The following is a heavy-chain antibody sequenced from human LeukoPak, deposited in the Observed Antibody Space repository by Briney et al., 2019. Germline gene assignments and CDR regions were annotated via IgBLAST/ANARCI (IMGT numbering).Heavy chain of an antibody. Sequence: PSETLSLTCAVYGGSFSDYYWTWIRQPPGKGLEWIGEINHGGSTNYNPYLKSRVTISVDTSKNQFSLKLNSVTAADTAVYYCARGGWVVPAAINSWGQGTLVTVAS. J-gene: IGHJ4*02. CDR2: INHGGST. CDR1: GGSFSDYY. D-gene: IGHD2-2*02. CDR3: ARGGWVVPAAINS. V-gene: IGHV4-34*01.